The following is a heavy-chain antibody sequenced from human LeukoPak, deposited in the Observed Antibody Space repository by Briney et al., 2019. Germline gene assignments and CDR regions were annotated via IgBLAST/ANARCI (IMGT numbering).Heavy chain of an antibody. D-gene: IGHD4-17*01. V-gene: IGHV4-59*01. CDR3: ARLKATVSIHAYFDS. CDR1: ADSMRDFY. Sequence: SETLSLTCTVSADSMRDFYWSWIRQPPGRGLEWIGYIYYSGNTIYNPSLKSRVTISVDTSKNQFSLKVKSVTAADTAMYYCARLKATVSIHAYFDSWGQGTLVTVSS. CDR2: IYYSGNT. J-gene: IGHJ4*02.